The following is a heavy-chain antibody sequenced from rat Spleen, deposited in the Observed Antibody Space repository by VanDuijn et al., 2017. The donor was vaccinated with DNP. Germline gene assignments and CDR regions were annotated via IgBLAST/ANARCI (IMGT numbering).Heavy chain of an antibody. V-gene: IGHV3-1*01. CDR1: GYSITSNY. Sequence: QLQESGPGLVKPSQSLSLTCSVTGYSITSNYWGWIRRFPGNKMEWIGHIIYSDSTRYNPSLKSRISITRDTSKNQFFLHLNSVTTEDTATYYCARLRLEWEVRAMDAWGQGTSVTVSS. CDR2: IIYSDST. CDR3: ARLRLEWEVRAMDA. J-gene: IGHJ4*01. D-gene: IGHD1-1*01.